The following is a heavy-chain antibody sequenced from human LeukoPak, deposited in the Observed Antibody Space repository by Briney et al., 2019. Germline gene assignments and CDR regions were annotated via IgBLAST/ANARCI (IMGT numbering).Heavy chain of an antibody. CDR1: GGSFSGYC. D-gene: IGHD3-22*01. Sequence: SETLSLTCAVYGGSFSGYCWSWIRQPPGKGLEWIGEINHSGSTNYNPSLKSRVTISVDTSKNQFSLKLSSVTAADTAVYYCARGRYYDSSGYYFYYYYYMDVWGKGTTVTVSS. CDR3: ARGRYYDSSGYYFYYYYYMDV. CDR2: INHSGST. V-gene: IGHV4-34*01. J-gene: IGHJ6*03.